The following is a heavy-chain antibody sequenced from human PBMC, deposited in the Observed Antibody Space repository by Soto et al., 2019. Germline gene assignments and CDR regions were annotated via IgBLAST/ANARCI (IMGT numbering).Heavy chain of an antibody. Sequence: EVQLVESGGGLVQPGGSLRLSCAASGFTVSSNYMSWVRQAPGKGLEWVSVIYSGGTTYYADSVKGRFTISRDNSKNTRYLQMNSLRAEDTAVYSCARNGDSSDYRGWFAPWGQGTLVTVSS. J-gene: IGHJ5*02. CDR2: IYSGGTT. V-gene: IGHV3-66*01. CDR3: ARNGDSSDYRGWFAP. D-gene: IGHD3-22*01. CDR1: GFTVSSNY.